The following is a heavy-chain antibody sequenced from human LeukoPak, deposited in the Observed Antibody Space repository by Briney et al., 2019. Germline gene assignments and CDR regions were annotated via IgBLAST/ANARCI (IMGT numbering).Heavy chain of an antibody. Sequence: SETLSLTCTVSGGSISSSSYYWGWIRQPPGKGLEWIGSIYYSGSTYYNPSLKSRVTISIDTSKNQFSPQLSSVTAADTAVYYCARARYGAGNYYWPYYFDYWGQGTLVTVSS. D-gene: IGHD3-10*01. CDR3: ARARYGAGNYYWPYYFDY. CDR1: GGSISSSSYY. V-gene: IGHV4-39*07. J-gene: IGHJ4*02. CDR2: IYYSGST.